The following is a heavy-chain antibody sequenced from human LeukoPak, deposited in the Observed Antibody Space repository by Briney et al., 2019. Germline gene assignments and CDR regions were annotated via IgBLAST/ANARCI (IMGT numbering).Heavy chain of an antibody. CDR3: AKGGSGWSNWFDP. D-gene: IGHD6-19*01. CDR1: GFTFSDYG. CDR2: IRNDGSYE. Sequence: PGGSLRLSCAASGFTFSDYGMRWVRQAPGKGLEWVAFIRNDGSYEYYPDSVKGRFTISRDNSRNALFLQMNSLRADDTAVYYCAKGGSGWSNWFDPWGQGTLVTVSS. J-gene: IGHJ5*02. V-gene: IGHV3-30*02.